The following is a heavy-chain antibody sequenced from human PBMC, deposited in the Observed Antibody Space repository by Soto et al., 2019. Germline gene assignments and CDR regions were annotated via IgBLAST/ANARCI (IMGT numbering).Heavy chain of an antibody. CDR3: ARVPKGSSSWHQPRRYFDY. J-gene: IGHJ4*02. CDR2: INHSGST. Sequence: QVQLQQWGAGLLKPSETLSLTCAVYGGSFSGYYWSWIRQPPGKVLDWLGEINHSGSTNYIPSPKSRGTISVGTSKNQFSRKLSSVTAADTAVYYCARVPKGSSSWHQPRRYFDYWGQGTLVTVSS. D-gene: IGHD6-13*01. CDR1: GGSFSGYY. V-gene: IGHV4-34*01.